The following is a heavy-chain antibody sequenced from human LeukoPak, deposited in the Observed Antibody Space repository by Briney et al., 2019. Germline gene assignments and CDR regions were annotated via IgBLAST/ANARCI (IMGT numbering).Heavy chain of an antibody. CDR2: FSSSGRNT. J-gene: IGHJ4*02. Sequence: GGSLRLSCAASEFTFSNYAMSWARQAPGKGLEWISGFSSSGRNTYYADSVKGRFTISRDISKNTLYLQMNSLRGEDTAVYYCAKPGDGCSGGSCYYFDYWGQGTLVTVSS. V-gene: IGHV3-23*01. CDR3: AKPGDGCSGGSCYYFDY. D-gene: IGHD2-15*01. CDR1: EFTFSNYA.